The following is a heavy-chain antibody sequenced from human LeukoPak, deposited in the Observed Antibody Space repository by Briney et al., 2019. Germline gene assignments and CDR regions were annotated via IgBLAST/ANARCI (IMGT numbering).Heavy chain of an antibody. J-gene: IGHJ4*02. V-gene: IGHV3-30-3*01. Sequence: PGRSLRLSCAASGFTFSRNAIHWVRQAPGKGLEWVAVISYDGSNKYYADSVKGRFTISRDNSKNTLSLQMNSLRAEDTAVYYCARDVNYYGSGEIDYWGQGTLVTVSS. D-gene: IGHD3-10*01. CDR2: ISYDGSNK. CDR1: GFTFSRNA. CDR3: ARDVNYYGSGEIDY.